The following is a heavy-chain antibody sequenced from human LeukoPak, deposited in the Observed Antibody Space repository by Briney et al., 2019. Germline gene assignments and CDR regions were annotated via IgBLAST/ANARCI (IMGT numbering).Heavy chain of an antibody. J-gene: IGHJ4*02. Sequence: GASVKVSCKASGGTFSSYAISWVRQAPGQGLEWMGRIIPILGIANYAQKFQGRVTITADKSTSTAYMELSSLRSEDTAVYYCARDSSPSPVDTAMVDFDYWGQGTLVTVSS. CDR3: ARDSSPSPVDTAMVDFDY. D-gene: IGHD5-18*01. V-gene: IGHV1-69*04. CDR2: IIPILGIA. CDR1: GGTFSSYA.